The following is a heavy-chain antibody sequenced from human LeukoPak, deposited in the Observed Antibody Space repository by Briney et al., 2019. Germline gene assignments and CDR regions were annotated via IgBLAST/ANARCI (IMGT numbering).Heavy chain of an antibody. J-gene: IGHJ3*02. CDR3: ARWKTGITMIAVVIKTPRGAFDI. Sequence: PSETLSLTCAVYGGSFSGYYWSWIRQPPGKGLEWIGEINHSGSTNYNPSLKSRVTISVDTSKNQFSLKLSSVTAADTAVYYCARWKTGITMIAVVIKTPRGAFDIWGQGTMVTVSS. V-gene: IGHV4-34*01. CDR1: GGSFSGYY. CDR2: INHSGST. D-gene: IGHD3-22*01.